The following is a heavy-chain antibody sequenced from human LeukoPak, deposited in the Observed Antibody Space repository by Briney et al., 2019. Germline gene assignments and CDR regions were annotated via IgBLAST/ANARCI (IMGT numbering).Heavy chain of an antibody. Sequence: PGRSLRLSCAAPGFTFSSYAMDWGRQAPGKGLEWGAVISYEGSNKYYADSAKGRFTISRDNSKNTLYLQMNSLRAEDTAVYYCARDLGPYCTNGVCYGAGYWGQGTLVTVSS. CDR3: ARDLGPYCTNGVCYGAGY. CDR2: ISYEGSNK. CDR1: GFTFSSYA. D-gene: IGHD2-8*01. J-gene: IGHJ4*02. V-gene: IGHV3-30*04.